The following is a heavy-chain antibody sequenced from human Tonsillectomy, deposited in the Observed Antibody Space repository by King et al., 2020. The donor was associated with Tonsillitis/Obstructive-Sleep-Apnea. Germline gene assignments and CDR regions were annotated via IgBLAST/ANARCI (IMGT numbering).Heavy chain of an antibody. D-gene: IGHD6-13*01. Sequence: QLVQSGAEVKKPGSSVKVSCKASGGTFSSYAISWVRQAPGQGLEWMGGIIPILGIANYAQKFQGRVTITADKSTSTAYMELSSLRSEDPAVYYCARERRGAQLGGDFDYWGQGTLVTVSS. CDR2: IIPILGIA. J-gene: IGHJ4*02. CDR3: ARERRGAQLGGDFDY. V-gene: IGHV1-69*10. CDR1: GGTFSSYA.